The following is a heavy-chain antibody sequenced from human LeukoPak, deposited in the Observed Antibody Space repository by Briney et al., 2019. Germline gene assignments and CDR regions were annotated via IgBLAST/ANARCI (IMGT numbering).Heavy chain of an antibody. CDR1: GGSISSYY. CDR2: IYNTGST. J-gene: IGHJ4*02. V-gene: IGHV4-59*01. CDR3: ARGPSWSYFDY. Sequence: SETLSLTCTVSGGSISSYYWSWIRQPPGKGLEWIGYIYNTGSTNYNPSLKSRVTISVDTSKNQFSLKLSSVTAADTAVYYCARGPSWSYFDYWGQGTLITVSS. D-gene: IGHD3-3*01.